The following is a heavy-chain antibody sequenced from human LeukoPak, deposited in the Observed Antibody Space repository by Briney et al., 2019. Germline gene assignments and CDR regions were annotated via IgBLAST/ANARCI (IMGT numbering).Heavy chain of an antibody. CDR1: GFTFSGNA. Sequence: GGSLRLSCEAPGFTFSGNAMAWVRQAPGKGPEWVSGIGSDGRTHYTDSVKGRFTISRDNSKNTVYLQMNSLRVEDTALYYCAKDILGWTFDYWGPGTLVTVSS. CDR3: AKDILGWTFDY. CDR2: IGSDGRT. J-gene: IGHJ4*02. V-gene: IGHV3-23*01. D-gene: IGHD2-15*01.